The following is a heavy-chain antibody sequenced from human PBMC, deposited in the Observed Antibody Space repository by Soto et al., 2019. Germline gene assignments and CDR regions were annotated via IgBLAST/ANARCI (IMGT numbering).Heavy chain of an antibody. Sequence: TSETLSLTCAVSGGSISSSNWWSWVRQPPGKGLEWIGEIYHSGSTNYNPSLKSRVTISVDKSKNQFSLKLSSVAAADTAVYYCARLRGYSYGVNFDYWGQGTLVTVSS. CDR2: IYHSGST. CDR1: GGSISSSNW. V-gene: IGHV4-4*02. J-gene: IGHJ4*02. D-gene: IGHD5-18*01. CDR3: ARLRGYSYGVNFDY.